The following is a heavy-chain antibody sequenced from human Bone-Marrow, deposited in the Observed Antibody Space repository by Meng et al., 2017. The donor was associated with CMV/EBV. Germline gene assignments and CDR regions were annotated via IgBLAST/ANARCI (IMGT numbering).Heavy chain of an antibody. J-gene: IGHJ5*02. V-gene: IGHV4-30-4*08. D-gene: IGHD3-22*01. Sequence: SSGDSYWSWIRQPPGKGLEWIGYVYYGGSTYYTPSLKSRVTISVDTSKNQFSLKLSSVTAADTAVYYCARDLYYYDSSGYLNWFDPWGQGTLVTVSS. CDR1: SSGDSY. CDR3: ARDLYYYDSSGYLNWFDP. CDR2: VYYGGST.